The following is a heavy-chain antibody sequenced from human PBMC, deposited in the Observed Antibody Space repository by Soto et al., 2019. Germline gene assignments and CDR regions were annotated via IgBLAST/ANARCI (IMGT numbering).Heavy chain of an antibody. D-gene: IGHD2-21*01. Sequence: PGESLKISCQGAGCIFTNYLICGVRAIAGEGLEWGRIIHPGDCDTRYSPFFQGLVTITAEKSISTAYLQCSSLEAAATAMYCSASPANIFVFHPWGQGTLVTVPS. J-gene: IGHJ5*02. CDR2: IHPGDCDT. CDR1: GCIFTNYL. V-gene: IGHV5-51*01. CDR3: ASPANIFVFHP.